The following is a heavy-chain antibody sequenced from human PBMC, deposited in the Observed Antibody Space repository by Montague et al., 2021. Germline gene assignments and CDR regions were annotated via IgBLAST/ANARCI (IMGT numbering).Heavy chain of an antibody. V-gene: IGHV4-59*02. CDR2: MRSSGSP. CDR1: GGSVNGYD. D-gene: IGHD7-27*01. Sequence: SETLSLTCSVSGGSVNGYDWSWIRQPPGKGLEWIGYMRSSGSPNYNPSFKSRLAISIGRSRNQFSLELSFVTAADTAIYFCGRGYWGSIDYWGHGILVTVSS. J-gene: IGHJ4*01. CDR3: GRGYWGSIDY.